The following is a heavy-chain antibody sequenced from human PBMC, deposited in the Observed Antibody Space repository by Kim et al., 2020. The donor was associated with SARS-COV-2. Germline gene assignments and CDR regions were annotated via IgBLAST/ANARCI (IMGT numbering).Heavy chain of an antibody. Sequence: GGSLRLSCAASGFTFSSYGMHWVRQAPGKGLEWVAVISYDGSNKYYADSVKGRFTISRDNSKNTLYLQMNSLRAEDTAVYYCAKDLSDADYITMVRGVNRGYYYGMDVWGQGTTVTVSS. CDR3: AKDLSDADYITMVRGVNRGYYYGMDV. CDR2: ISYDGSNK. V-gene: IGHV3-30*18. J-gene: IGHJ6*02. CDR1: GFTFSSYG. D-gene: IGHD3-10*01.